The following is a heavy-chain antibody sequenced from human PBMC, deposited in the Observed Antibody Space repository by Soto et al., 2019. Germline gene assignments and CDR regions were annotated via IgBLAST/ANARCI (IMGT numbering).Heavy chain of an antibody. D-gene: IGHD6-13*01. J-gene: IGHJ5*02. CDR1: GFTFSSYA. Sequence: QVQLVESGGGVVQPGRSLRLSCAASGFTFSSYAIHWVRQAPGKGLAWVAVISYDGSNKYYADSVKGRFTISRDNSKNTLYLQMNSLRAEDTAVYYCARGGAGKSSSWYKDWFDPWGQGTLVTVSS. CDR3: ARGGAGKSSSWYKDWFDP. V-gene: IGHV3-30-3*01. CDR2: ISYDGSNK.